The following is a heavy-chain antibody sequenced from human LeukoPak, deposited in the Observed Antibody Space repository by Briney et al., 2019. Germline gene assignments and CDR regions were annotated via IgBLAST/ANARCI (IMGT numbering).Heavy chain of an antibody. J-gene: IGHJ4*02. D-gene: IGHD6-13*01. CDR1: GYRFHSYW. Sequence: GESLKISFQGSGYRFHSYWIGWVRPMPGKGLEWMGIIYPGDSDTRYSPSFQGQVTISADKSIRTAYLQWSSLKASDTAMYYCARQTGKYSSSWSDYWGQGTLVTVSS. V-gene: IGHV5-51*01. CDR3: ARQTGKYSSSWSDY. CDR2: IYPGDSDT.